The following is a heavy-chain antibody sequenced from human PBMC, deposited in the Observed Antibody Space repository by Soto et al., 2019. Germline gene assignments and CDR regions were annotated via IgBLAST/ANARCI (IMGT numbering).Heavy chain of an antibody. V-gene: IGHV3-23*01. J-gene: IGHJ1*01. CDR1: GFTFSSYA. CDR3: AKDRGLYCGGDCNPYFQH. CDR2: ISGSGGST. D-gene: IGHD2-21*02. Sequence: ESGGGLVQPGGSLRLSCAASGFTFSSYAMSWVRQAPGKGLEWVSAISGSGGSTYYADSVKGRFTISRDNSKNTLYLQMNSLRAEDTAVYYCAKDRGLYCGGDCNPYFQHWGQGTLVTVSS.